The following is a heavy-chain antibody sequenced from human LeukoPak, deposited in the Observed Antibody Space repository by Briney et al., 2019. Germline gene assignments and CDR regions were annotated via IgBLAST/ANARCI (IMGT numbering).Heavy chain of an antibody. J-gene: IGHJ4*02. V-gene: IGHV1-24*01. CDR3: ATGPYDTSGYYYFYFDY. CDR1: GYTLSELS. CDR2: FHPVEGKT. Sequence: ASVKVSCKVSGYTLSELSMHWVRQAPGKGLEWMGGFHPVEGKTIYAQKFQGRVTMTEDTSTDTAYMELSSLRSEDTAVYYCATGPYDTSGYYYFYFDYWGQGTLVTVSS. D-gene: IGHD3-22*01.